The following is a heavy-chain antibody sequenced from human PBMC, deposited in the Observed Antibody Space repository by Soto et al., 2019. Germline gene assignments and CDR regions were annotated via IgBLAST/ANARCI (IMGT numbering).Heavy chain of an antibody. CDR2: IWYDGSNK. Sequence: GGSLRLSCAASGFTFSSYCMHWVRQAPGKGLEWVAVIWYDGSNKYYADSVKGRFTISRDNSKNTLYLQMNSLRAEDTAVYYCARKYCSSTSCYRRYDAFDIWGQGTMVTVSS. V-gene: IGHV3-33*01. CDR3: ARKYCSSTSCYRRYDAFDI. D-gene: IGHD2-2*01. CDR1: GFTFSSYC. J-gene: IGHJ3*02.